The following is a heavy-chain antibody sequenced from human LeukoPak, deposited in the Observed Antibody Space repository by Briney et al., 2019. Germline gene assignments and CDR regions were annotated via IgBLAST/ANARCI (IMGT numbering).Heavy chain of an antibody. D-gene: IGHD3-9*01. V-gene: IGHV3-23*01. J-gene: IGHJ4*02. CDR2: ISGSGGST. Sequence: PGGSLRLSCAASGFTFSNYAMNWVRQAPGKGLEWVSGISGSGGSTYYADSVQGRFTISRDNSQNTLYLQMNSLRAEDTAVYYCAKVRYVGYYFDNWGQGTLVTVSS. CDR1: GFTFSNYA. CDR3: AKVRYVGYYFDN.